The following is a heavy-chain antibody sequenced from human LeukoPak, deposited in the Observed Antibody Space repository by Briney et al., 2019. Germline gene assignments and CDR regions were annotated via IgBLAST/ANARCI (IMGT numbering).Heavy chain of an antibody. J-gene: IGHJ3*02. CDR2: MSGSGGST. D-gene: IGHD1-14*01. V-gene: IGHV3-23*01. CDR1: GFTCSSYA. Sequence: GGSLRLSCAASGFTCSSYAMSWVRQAPGKGLEWGSAMSGSGGSTYYADSVKGRFTISRDNSNNTRYLQMNDLRAEDRPVYYFATAPFTTHHFCDAFDIWGQGTMVTVSS. CDR3: ATAPFTTHHFCDAFDI.